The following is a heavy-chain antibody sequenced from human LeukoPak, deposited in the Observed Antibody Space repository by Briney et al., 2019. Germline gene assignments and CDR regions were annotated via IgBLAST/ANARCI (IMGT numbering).Heavy chain of an antibody. CDR1: GYTFTGYY. D-gene: IGHD3-22*01. V-gene: IGHV1-2*02. J-gene: IGHJ4*02. Sequence: ASVKVSCKASGYTFTGYYMHWVRQAPGQGLEWMGWINPNSGGTNYAQKFQGRVTMTRDTSISTAYMELSRLRSDDTAVYYCARERNYYDSSGYYLWGQGTLATVSS. CDR3: ARERNYYDSSGYYL. CDR2: INPNSGGT.